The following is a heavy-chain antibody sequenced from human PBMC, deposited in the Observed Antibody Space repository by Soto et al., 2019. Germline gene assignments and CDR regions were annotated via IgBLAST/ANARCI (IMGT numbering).Heavy chain of an antibody. J-gene: IGHJ6*02. V-gene: IGHV4-30-4*01. Sequence: QVQLQESGPGLVKPSQTLSLTCTVSGGSISSGDYYWSWIRQPPGKGLEWIGYIYYSGSTYYNPSLKSRVTISVDTSKIQFSLKLSSVTAADTAVYYCALQRRWLQFMDGMDVWGQGTTVTVSS. CDR2: IYYSGST. CDR3: ALQRRWLQFMDGMDV. CDR1: GGSISSGDYY. D-gene: IGHD5-12*01.